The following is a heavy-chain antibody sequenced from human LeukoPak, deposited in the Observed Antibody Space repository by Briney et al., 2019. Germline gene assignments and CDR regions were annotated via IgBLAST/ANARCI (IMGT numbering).Heavy chain of an antibody. Sequence: SETLSLTCTVSGGSISSSSYYWGWIRQPPGKGLEWIGSIYYSGSTYYNPSLKSRATISVDTSKNQFSLKLSSVTAADTAVYYCARHIKRFGELYDDYWGQGTLVTVSS. V-gene: IGHV4-39*01. CDR1: GGSISSSSYY. CDR2: IYYSGST. J-gene: IGHJ4*02. D-gene: IGHD3-10*01. CDR3: ARHIKRFGELYDDY.